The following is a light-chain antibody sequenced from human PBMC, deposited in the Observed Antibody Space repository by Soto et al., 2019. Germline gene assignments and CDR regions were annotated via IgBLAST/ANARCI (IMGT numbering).Light chain of an antibody. Sequence: QSALTQPASVSGSPGQSITISCTGNSSDVGGYNYVSWYQQHPGKAPKLMIYDVSNRPSGVSNRFSGSKSGNTASLTISGLQAEDEADYYCSSYTSSSTLQYVFGTGTKVTVL. CDR3: SSYTSSSTLQYV. V-gene: IGLV2-14*01. CDR2: DVS. J-gene: IGLJ1*01. CDR1: SSDVGGYNY.